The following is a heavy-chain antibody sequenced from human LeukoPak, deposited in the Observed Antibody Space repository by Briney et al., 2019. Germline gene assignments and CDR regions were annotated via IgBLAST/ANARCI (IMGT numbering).Heavy chain of an antibody. CDR2: IYYSGST. V-gene: IGHV4-39*01. CDR1: GGSISSNSYY. D-gene: IGHD6-13*01. J-gene: IGHJ4*02. Sequence: PSETLSLTCTVSGGSISSNSYYWGWIRQPPGKGLEWIGSIYYSGSTYYNPSLKSRVTISVDTSENQFSLKLSSVTAADTAVYYCARRGGSSWSFDYWSQGTLVTVSS. CDR3: ARRGGSSWSFDY.